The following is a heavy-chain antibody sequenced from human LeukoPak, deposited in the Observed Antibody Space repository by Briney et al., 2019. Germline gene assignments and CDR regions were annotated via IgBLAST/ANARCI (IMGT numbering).Heavy chain of an antibody. J-gene: IGHJ6*03. Sequence: SETLSLTCTVSGGSIGTYYWSWVRQSPGTGLEWIGYIYVTGTRYNPYLQSRATISVDRSRNQFFLKMTSVTAADTAVYYCARHIGGGIEDMGVWGRGTKVTVSS. D-gene: IGHD3-16*02. CDR2: IYVTGT. V-gene: IGHV4-59*08. CDR3: ARHIGGGIEDMGV. CDR1: GGSIGTYY.